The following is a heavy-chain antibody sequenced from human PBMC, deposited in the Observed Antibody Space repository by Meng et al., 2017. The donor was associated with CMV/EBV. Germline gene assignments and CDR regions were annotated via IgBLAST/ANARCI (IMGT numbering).Heavy chain of an antibody. CDR1: GYTFTGYY. CDR2: INPNSGGT. CDR3: ARVPFNRNIVVVPAAIVY. D-gene: IGHD2-2*01. J-gene: IGHJ4*02. V-gene: IGHV1-2*02. Sequence: ASVKVSCKASGYTFTGYYMHWVRQAPGQGLEWMGWINPNSGGTNYAQKFQGRVTMTRDTSISTAYMELSRLRSADTAFYYCARVPFNRNIVVVPAAIVYWGPGTLVPLSS.